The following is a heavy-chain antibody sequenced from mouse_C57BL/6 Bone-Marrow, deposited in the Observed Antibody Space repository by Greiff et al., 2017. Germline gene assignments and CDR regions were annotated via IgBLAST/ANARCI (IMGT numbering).Heavy chain of an antibody. J-gene: IGHJ3*01. D-gene: IGHD1-1*01. V-gene: IGHV5-4*01. Sequence: VQLLQPGGGLVKPGASLKLSCAASGFTFTSYAMSWVRQTPEKRLEWVATISVGGSYTYYPDNVKGQFTISRDNAKNNRYLQMSHLKSEDTAMYYCARDIITPFAGWGKGTLVTVS. CDR3: ARDIITPFAG. CDR2: ISVGGSYT. CDR1: GFTFTSYA.